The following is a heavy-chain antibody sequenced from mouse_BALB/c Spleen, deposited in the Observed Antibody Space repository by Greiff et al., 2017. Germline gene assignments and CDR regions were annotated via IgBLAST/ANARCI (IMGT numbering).Heavy chain of an antibody. CDR3: ARRSYGNYGEDY. J-gene: IGHJ4*01. V-gene: IGHV5-12-2*01. D-gene: IGHD2-1*01. Sequence: DVMLVESGGGLVQPGGSLKLSCAASGFTFSSYTMSWVRQTPEKRLEWVAYISNGGGSTYYPDTVKGRFTISRDNAKNTLYLQMSSLKSEDTAMYYCARRSYGNYGEDYWGQGTSVTVSS. CDR1: GFTFSSYT. CDR2: ISNGGGST.